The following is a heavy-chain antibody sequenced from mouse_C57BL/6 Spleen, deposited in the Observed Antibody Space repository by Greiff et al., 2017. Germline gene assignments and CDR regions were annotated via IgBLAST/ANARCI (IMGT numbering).Heavy chain of an antibody. CDR2: ISGGGGNN. D-gene: IGHD1-1*01. CDR1: GFTFSSYT. Sequence: EVHLVESGGGLVKPGGSLKLSCAASGFTFSSYTMSWVRQTPEKRLEWVATISGGGGNNSYPDSVKGRFTISRDNAKNTLYLQMSSLRAEDTALYYCARHNYGSRDYFDDWGQGTTLTVSS. J-gene: IGHJ2*01. V-gene: IGHV5-9*01. CDR3: ARHNYGSRDYFDD.